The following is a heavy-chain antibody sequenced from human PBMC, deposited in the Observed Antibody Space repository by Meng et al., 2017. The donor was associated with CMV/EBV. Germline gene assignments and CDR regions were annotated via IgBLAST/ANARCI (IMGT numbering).Heavy chain of an antibody. D-gene: IGHD6-13*01. CDR3: AKEDFWGSSSWYYFDY. J-gene: IGHJ4*02. CDR2: IRNDGSNK. CDR1: GFTFSSYG. V-gene: IGHV3-30*02. Sequence: GESLKISCAASGFTFSSYGMHWVRQAPGKGLGWVAFIRNDGSNKYYADSVKGRFTISRDNSKNTLYLQMNSLRAEDTAVYYCAKEDFWGSSSWYYFDYWGQGTLVTVSS.